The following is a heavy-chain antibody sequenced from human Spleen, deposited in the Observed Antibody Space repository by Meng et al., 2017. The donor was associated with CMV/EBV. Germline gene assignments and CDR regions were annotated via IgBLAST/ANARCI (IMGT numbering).Heavy chain of an antibody. CDR2: ISAYNGNT. V-gene: IGHV1-18*01. CDR3: ARDQTAGVSGFDI. Sequence: ASVKVSCKPSGYTFTSYGISWVRQAPGQGLEWMGWISAYNGNTNYAQKLQGRVTMTTVTSTSTAYMQLRSLRSDDTAVFSCARDQTAGVSGFDIWCQGTMVTVSS. D-gene: IGHD3-3*01. CDR1: GYTFTSYG. J-gene: IGHJ3*02.